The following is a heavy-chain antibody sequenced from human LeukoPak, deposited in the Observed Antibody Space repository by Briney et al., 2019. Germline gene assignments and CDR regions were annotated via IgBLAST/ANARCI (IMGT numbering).Heavy chain of an antibody. D-gene: IGHD2-8*01. CDR2: ISPNGGTT. CDR3: ARVGDWPNAVCYDC. J-gene: IGHJ4*02. Sequence: GGSLRLSCAASRFTFSNYSMQWVPQATGKGLEYVAAISPNGGTTYYTDSVKGRFIIYRDNSKNTLYLQMGSLGPDDTAVYYCARVGDWPNAVCYDCWGQGTLVTVSS. V-gene: IGHV3-64*02. CDR1: RFTFSNYS.